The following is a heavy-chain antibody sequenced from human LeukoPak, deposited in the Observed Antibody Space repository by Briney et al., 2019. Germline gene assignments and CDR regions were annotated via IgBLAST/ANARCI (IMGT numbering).Heavy chain of an antibody. V-gene: IGHV3-64*01. Sequence: GGSLRLSCAASGFTFSTYAMHWVRQAPGKRLEHVSSISGDGGNTYYANSVKDRFTISRDNSKNTLSLQMGSLRAEDMAVYYCAKGGHIVAFNWFDPWGQGVLVTVSS. D-gene: IGHD2-15*01. CDR3: AKGGHIVAFNWFDP. CDR2: ISGDGGNT. CDR1: GFTFSTYA. J-gene: IGHJ5*02.